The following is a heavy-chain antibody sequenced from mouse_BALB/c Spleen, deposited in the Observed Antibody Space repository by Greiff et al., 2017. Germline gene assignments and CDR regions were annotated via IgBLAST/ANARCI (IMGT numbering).Heavy chain of an antibody. Sequence: VQLQQSGPGLVKPSQSLSLTCTVTGYSITSDYAWNWTRQFPGNKLEWMGYISYSGSTSYNPSLKSRISITRDTSKNQFFLQLNSVTTEDTATYYCARAYYGYYFDYWGQGTTLTVSS. D-gene: IGHD2-9*01. V-gene: IGHV3-2*02. CDR1: GYSITSDYA. CDR3: ARAYYGYYFDY. J-gene: IGHJ2*01. CDR2: ISYSGST.